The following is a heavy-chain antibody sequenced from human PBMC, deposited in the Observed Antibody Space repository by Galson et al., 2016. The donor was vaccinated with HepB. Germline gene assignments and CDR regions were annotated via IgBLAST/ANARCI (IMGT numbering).Heavy chain of an antibody. J-gene: IGHJ3*02. CDR3: VSDHWRAGGGSYNVLDI. CDR2: IRDSGST. V-gene: IGHV4-61*01. D-gene: IGHD1-26*01. Sequence: SETLSLTCSVSGGSVSSSSHLWTWIRQPPGKGLEWIGNIRDSGSTKYNPSLKSRVVTSIDTSKNQFSLKLTSVTAADTAVYYCVSDHWRAGGGSYNVLDIWGQGTLVTVSS. CDR1: GGSVSSSSHL.